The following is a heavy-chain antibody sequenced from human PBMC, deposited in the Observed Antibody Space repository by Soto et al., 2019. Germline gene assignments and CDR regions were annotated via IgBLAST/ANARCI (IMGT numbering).Heavy chain of an antibody. CDR2: INSRGSTI. V-gene: IGHV3-11*01. Sequence: QVQLVESGGGLVKPGGSLRLSCAASGFRFSDYYMTWIRQAPGKGLEWVSYINSRGSTIYKADSVRGRFTVSRDNAKNSLYLQMSSLRVEDTAIYFCPRARPDIGMVVGETPGYYGMDVWGQGTTVTVSS. J-gene: IGHJ6*02. CDR1: GFRFSDYY. D-gene: IGHD2-15*01. CDR3: PRARPDIGMVVGETPGYYGMDV.